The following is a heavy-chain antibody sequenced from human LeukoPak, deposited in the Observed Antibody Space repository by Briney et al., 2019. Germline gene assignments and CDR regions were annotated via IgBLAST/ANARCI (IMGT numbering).Heavy chain of an antibody. D-gene: IGHD6-19*01. V-gene: IGHV3-23*01. CDR2: IGSSSIST. CDR3: AKSNSGWSEAPFDY. Sequence: GGSLRLSCAASGFTFSSYAMSWVRQAPGKGLEWVSSIGSSSISTYYTDSVKGRFTISRDNSKNTLYLQMNSLRAEDTAVYYCAKSNSGWSEAPFDYWGQGTLVTVSS. J-gene: IGHJ4*02. CDR1: GFTFSSYA.